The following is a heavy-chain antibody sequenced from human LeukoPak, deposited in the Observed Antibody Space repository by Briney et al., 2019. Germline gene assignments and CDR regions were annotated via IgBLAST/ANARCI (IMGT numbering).Heavy chain of an antibody. Sequence: GGSLRLSCAASGLTFSTYVMSWVRQAPGKGPEWVSSISGGGGTIFYTDSVKGRFSISRDNFKNTLYLQMNSLRAEDTAVYYCAGRVAFDPWGQGTLVTVSS. CDR2: ISGGGGTI. J-gene: IGHJ5*02. V-gene: IGHV3-23*01. CDR1: GLTFSTYV. CDR3: AGRVAFDP.